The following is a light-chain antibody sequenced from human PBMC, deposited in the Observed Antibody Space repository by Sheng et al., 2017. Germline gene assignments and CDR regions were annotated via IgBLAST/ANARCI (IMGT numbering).Light chain of an antibody. CDR2: AAS. CDR1: QNINRH. CDR3: QQSYSIPLT. J-gene: IGKJ4*01. V-gene: IGKV1-39*01. Sequence: DIQMTQSPSSLSAFVGDRVTITCRASQNINRHLHWYQEKPGKAPKLLIYAASSLQSGVPSRFSGSGFGTDFTLTISSLQPEDFATYYCQQSYSIPLTFGGGTKVEIK.